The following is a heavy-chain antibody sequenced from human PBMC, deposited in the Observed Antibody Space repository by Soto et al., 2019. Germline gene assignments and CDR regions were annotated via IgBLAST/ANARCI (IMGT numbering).Heavy chain of an antibody. Sequence: SETLSLTCTVSGGSISSSSYWGWIRQPPGKGLEWIGSIYSIGSTYYNPSLKSRVTISVDTSKNQFSLKLSSVTAADTAVYYCRRSSRYSTDVWGQGTTVTV. CDR1: GGSISSSSY. D-gene: IGHD6-13*01. V-gene: IGHV4-39*01. CDR2: IYSIGST. J-gene: IGHJ6*02. CDR3: RRSSRYSTDV.